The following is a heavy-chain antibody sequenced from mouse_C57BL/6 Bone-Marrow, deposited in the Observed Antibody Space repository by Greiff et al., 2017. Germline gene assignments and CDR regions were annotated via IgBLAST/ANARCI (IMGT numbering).Heavy chain of an antibody. J-gene: IGHJ2*01. CDR1: GYTFTSYW. V-gene: IGHV1-50*01. Sequence: QVQLKQPGPELVKPGASVKLSCKASGYTFTSYWMQWVKQRPGQGLEWIGEIDPSDSYTNYNQKFKGKATLTVDTSSSPAYMQLSSLTSEDSAVYYCARRTALDYWGQGTTLTVSA. CDR2: IDPSDSYT. D-gene: IGHD3-3*01. CDR3: ARRTALDY.